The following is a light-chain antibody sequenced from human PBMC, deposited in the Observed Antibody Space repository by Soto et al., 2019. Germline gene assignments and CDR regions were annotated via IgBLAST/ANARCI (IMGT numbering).Light chain of an antibody. Sequence: QSALAQPASVSGSPGQSITISCTGTSSDIGRYNLVSWYQQYPGKAPKLVIYDVTKRPSGVSDRFSASKSGNTASLTISGLQAEDEADYYCSSYTSSSTPVVFGGGTKLTVL. CDR3: SSYTSSSTPVV. CDR2: DVT. J-gene: IGLJ2*01. V-gene: IGLV2-14*02. CDR1: SSDIGRYNL.